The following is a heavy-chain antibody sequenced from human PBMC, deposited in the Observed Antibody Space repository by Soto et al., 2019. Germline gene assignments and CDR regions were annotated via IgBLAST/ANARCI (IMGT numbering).Heavy chain of an antibody. Sequence: QLQLQESGSGLVKPSQTLSLTCAVSGGSISSGGYSWSWIRQPPGKGLEWIVYIYHSGSTYYNPSLKSRVTISVDRSKNQFSLKLSSVTAADTAVYYCARGGTNWFDPWGQGTLVTVSS. J-gene: IGHJ5*02. CDR2: IYHSGST. CDR1: GGSISSGGYS. V-gene: IGHV4-30-2*01. CDR3: ARGGTNWFDP.